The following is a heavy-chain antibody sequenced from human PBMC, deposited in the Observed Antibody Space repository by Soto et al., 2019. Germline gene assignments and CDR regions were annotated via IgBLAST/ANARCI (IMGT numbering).Heavy chain of an antibody. CDR3: ARAPILVGVTPYENYFDS. J-gene: IGHJ4*02. D-gene: IGHD3-3*01. CDR1: GGTFSNSV. Sequence: QVQLVQSGAEGKKPRSSVKVSCKASGGTFSNSVISWVRQAPGQGLEWMGGSIPIFGTANYAQKFQGRVTIIADESTSTAYMEVTSLRSEDTAVYYCARAPILVGVTPYENYFDSWGQGTLVTVSS. CDR2: SIPIFGTA. V-gene: IGHV1-69*01.